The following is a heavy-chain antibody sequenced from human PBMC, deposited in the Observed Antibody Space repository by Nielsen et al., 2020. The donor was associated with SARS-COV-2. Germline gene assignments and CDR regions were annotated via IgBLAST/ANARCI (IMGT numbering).Heavy chain of an antibody. V-gene: IGHV3-30*18. CDR1: GFTFSTYG. D-gene: IGHD2-15*01. Sequence: RGSLRLSCAASGFTFSTYGMHWVRQAPGKGLEWVAAISYDGSNKYYVDSVKGRFTISRDNSKNTLYLQMSGLREEDTAVYYCAKDWTAIVVVPSGGVDYWGQGTLVTVSS. J-gene: IGHJ4*02. CDR3: AKDWTAIVVVPSGGVDY. CDR2: ISYDGSNK.